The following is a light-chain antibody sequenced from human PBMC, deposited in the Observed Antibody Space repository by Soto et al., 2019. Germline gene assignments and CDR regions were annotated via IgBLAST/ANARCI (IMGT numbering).Light chain of an antibody. V-gene: IGKV3-20*01. CDR2: RAS. CDR1: QSVGSSF. CDR3: QQYNNWPPT. J-gene: IGKJ5*01. Sequence: EIVLTQSPGTLSLSPGERATLSCRASQSVGSSFLAWYQQKPGQAPRFLIYRASTRATGIPDRFSGSGSGTDFTLTISRLEPDDFAVYHCQQYNNWPPTFGHGTRLEIK.